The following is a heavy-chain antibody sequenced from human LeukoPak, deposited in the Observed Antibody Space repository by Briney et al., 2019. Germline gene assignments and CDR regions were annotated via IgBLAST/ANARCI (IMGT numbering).Heavy chain of an antibody. CDR3: ARARYDYYYYYGMDV. CDR2: IYYSGST. CDR1: GCTISSYY. J-gene: IGHJ6*02. D-gene: IGHD1-1*01. Sequence: SVTLSLTCTVFGCTISSYYWSWIRQPPGKGLEWIGYIYYSGSTNYNPSLKSRVTISVDTSKNQFSLKLSSVTAADTAVYYCARARYDYYYYYGMDVWGQGTTVTVSS. V-gene: IGHV4-59*08.